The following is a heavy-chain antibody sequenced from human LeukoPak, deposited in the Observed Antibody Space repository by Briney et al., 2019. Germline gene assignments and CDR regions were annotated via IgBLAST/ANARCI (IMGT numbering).Heavy chain of an antibody. CDR2: IIPIFGTA. CDR1: GYTFTSYD. J-gene: IGHJ5*02. D-gene: IGHD4-17*01. Sequence: SVKVSCKASGYTFTSYDINWVRQAPGQGLEWMGGIIPIFGTANYAQKFQGRVTITADKSTSTAYMELSSLRSEDTAVYYCARQNSTALFDPWGQGTLVTVSS. CDR3: ARQNSTALFDP. V-gene: IGHV1-69*06.